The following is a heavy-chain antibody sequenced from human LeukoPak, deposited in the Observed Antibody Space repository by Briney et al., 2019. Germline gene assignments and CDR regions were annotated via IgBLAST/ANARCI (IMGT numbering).Heavy chain of an antibody. J-gene: IGHJ6*02. V-gene: IGHV3-48*03. CDR2: ISTRSNTI. CDR3: ARDQPQYYYAMDV. CDR1: GFSLTSYE. Sequence: PGGSLRLSCAASGFSLTSYEMNWVRQAPGKGLEWISYISTRSNTIYYADSVRGRFTISRDDAKNSLFLQMNSLRDEDTALYYCARDQPQYYYAMDVWGQGTTVTVYS.